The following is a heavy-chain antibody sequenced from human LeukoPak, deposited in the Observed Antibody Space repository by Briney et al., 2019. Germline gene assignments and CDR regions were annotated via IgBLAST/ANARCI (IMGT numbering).Heavy chain of an antibody. V-gene: IGHV1-2*04. Sequence: ASVKVSCKASGYTFTGYYMRWVRQAPGQGLEWMGWINPNSGGTNYAQKFQGWVTMTRDTSISTAYMELSRLRSDDTAVYYCAREGGLASIAARPESSESIGMDXWGQGTTVTVSS. J-gene: IGHJ6*01. CDR2: INPNSGGT. CDR3: AREGGLASIAARPESSESIGMDX. CDR1: GYTFTGYY. D-gene: IGHD6-6*01.